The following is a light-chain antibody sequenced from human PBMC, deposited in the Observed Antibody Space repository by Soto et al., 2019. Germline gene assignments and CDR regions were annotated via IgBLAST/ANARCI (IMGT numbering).Light chain of an antibody. CDR2: EAS. CDR3: LQHNDYPRT. Sequence: DIQMTQSPSSLSASVGDRVTISCRASQGINNDLGWYQQKPGKAPKRLIYEASTLQSGVPSRFSGSGSGTEFALTISSLQPEDFATYYWLQHNDYPRTFGGGPQVAMK. V-gene: IGKV1-17*01. J-gene: IGKJ4*01. CDR1: QGINND.